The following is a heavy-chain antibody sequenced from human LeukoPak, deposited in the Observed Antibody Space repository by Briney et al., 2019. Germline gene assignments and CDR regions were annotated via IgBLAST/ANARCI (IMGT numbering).Heavy chain of an antibody. V-gene: IGHV1-46*01. CDR3: ARDIFDSSGENGDY. D-gene: IGHD6-19*01. J-gene: IGHJ4*02. CDR1: GYSFTSYN. CDR2: IKPSGDNT. Sequence: GASVKVSCKTSGYSFTSYNLHWVRQAPGQRLEWMGIIKPSGDNTNNAQKFQGRVTMTSDTSTSTVYMELSSLRSDDTAVYYCARDIFDSSGENGDYWGQGTLVTVSS.